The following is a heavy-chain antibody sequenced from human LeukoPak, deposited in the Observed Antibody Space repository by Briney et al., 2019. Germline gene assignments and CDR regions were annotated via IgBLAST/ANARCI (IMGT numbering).Heavy chain of an antibody. Sequence: SETLSLTCAVSGYSISSGYQWAWIRQSPGKGLEWIGSIYHSGSAHYNPSLKSRVTISVETSKNQFSLKMYSVTPADTAVYYCARDPRWLTPDCTSTSCYESHFDPWGQGTLVTVSS. V-gene: IGHV4-38-2*02. CDR3: ARDPRWLTPDCTSTSCYESHFDP. D-gene: IGHD2-2*01. CDR2: IYHSGSA. CDR1: GYSISSGYQ. J-gene: IGHJ5*02.